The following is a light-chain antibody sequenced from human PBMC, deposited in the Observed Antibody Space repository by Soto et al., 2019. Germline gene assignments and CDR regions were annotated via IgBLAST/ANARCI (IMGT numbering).Light chain of an antibody. Sequence: QSVLTQPPSASECPGQSVTISCTGSDNDVGAYNSVSWYQQHPGKAPRLIIYEVTKRPSGVPDRFSGSKSANTASLTVSGLQADDEADYFCASDAGRDNYVFGTGNKLTVL. V-gene: IGLV2-8*01. CDR1: DNDVGAYNS. J-gene: IGLJ1*01. CDR3: ASDAGRDNYV. CDR2: EVT.